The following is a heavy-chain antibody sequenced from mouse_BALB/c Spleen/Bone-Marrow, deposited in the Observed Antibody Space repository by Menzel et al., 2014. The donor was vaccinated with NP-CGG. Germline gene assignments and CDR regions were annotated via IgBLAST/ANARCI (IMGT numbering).Heavy chain of an antibody. D-gene: IGHD2-14*01. J-gene: IGHJ4*01. CDR1: GFPLTGYG. CDR2: IWGDGST. Sequence: QVQLQQSGPGLVAPSQSLSITCTVSGFPLTGYGVNWVRQPPGKGLEWLGMIWGDGSTDYNSALKSRLSISKDNSKSQVFLKMNSLQTDDTARYYCARDGYDYAMDYWGQGTSVTVSS. V-gene: IGHV2-6-7*01. CDR3: ARDGYDYAMDY.